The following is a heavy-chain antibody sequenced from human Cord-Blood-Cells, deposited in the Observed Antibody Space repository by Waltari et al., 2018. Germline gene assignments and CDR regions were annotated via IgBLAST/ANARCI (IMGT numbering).Heavy chain of an antibody. CDR2: IYYSGST. V-gene: IGHV4-61*01. CDR1: GRPVSSGSYS. D-gene: IGHD7-27*01. J-gene: IGHJ4*02. Sequence: QVQLQESGPGLVKPSETLSLTCTVSGRPVSSGSYSWSWIRQPPGKGLEWIGYIYYSGSTNYNPSLKSRVTISVDTSKNQFSLKLSSVTAADTAVYYCARIIRLGTFDYWGQGTLVTVSS. CDR3: ARIIRLGTFDY.